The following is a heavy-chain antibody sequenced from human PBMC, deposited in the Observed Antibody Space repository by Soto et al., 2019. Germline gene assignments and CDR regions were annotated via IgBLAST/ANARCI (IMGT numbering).Heavy chain of an antibody. Sequence: PVGSLRLSCAASGFTFSNAWMSWVRQAPGKGLEWVGRIKSKTDGGTTDYAAPVKGRFTISRDDSKNTLYLQMDSLKTEDTAVYYCTTAKRNYDFWSGYYIWQDYFDYWGQGTLVTAPQ. CDR2: IKSKTDGGTT. CDR3: TTAKRNYDFWSGYYIWQDYFDY. V-gene: IGHV3-15*01. D-gene: IGHD3-3*01. CDR1: GFTFSNAW. J-gene: IGHJ4*02.